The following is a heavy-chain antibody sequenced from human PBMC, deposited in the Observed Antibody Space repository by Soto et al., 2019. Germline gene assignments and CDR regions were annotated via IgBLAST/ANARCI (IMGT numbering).Heavy chain of an antibody. CDR1: GASISSSSFY. Sequence: QLQLQESGPGLVKPSETLSLTCTVSGASISSSSFYWGWIRQPPGKGLEWIARIYYSGSTFYNPSLTSRVTTSVDTSKNQFSLILRSVTAADTAVYYCARHVRDSSSFSGRYCFDYWGQGTLVTVSS. J-gene: IGHJ4*02. CDR3: ARHVRDSSSFSGRYCFDY. D-gene: IGHD6-6*01. V-gene: IGHV4-39*01. CDR2: IYYSGST.